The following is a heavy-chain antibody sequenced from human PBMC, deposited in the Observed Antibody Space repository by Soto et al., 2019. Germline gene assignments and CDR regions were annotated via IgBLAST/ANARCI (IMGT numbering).Heavy chain of an antibody. CDR2: ISGSGGST. J-gene: IGHJ4*02. V-gene: IGHV3-23*01. Sequence: EVQLLESGGGLVQPGGSLRLSCAASGFTFSSYAMSWVRQAPGKGLEWVSAISGSGGSTYYADSVKGRFTISRDNSKNTLYLQMTSLRAEDTAVYYCAKKSWELPYFDYWGQGTLVTVSA. CDR3: AKKSWELPYFDY. CDR1: GFTFSSYA. D-gene: IGHD1-26*01.